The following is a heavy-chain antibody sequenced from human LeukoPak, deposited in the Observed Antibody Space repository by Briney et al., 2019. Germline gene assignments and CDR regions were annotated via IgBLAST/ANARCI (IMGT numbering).Heavy chain of an antibody. CDR1: GGTFSSYA. V-gene: IGHV1-69*05. J-gene: IGHJ4*02. CDR2: IIPIFGTA. CDR3: ARDGGASAAARSFDY. D-gene: IGHD6-13*01. Sequence: SVKVSCKASGGTFSSYAISWVRQAPGQGLEWMGGIIPIFGTANYAQKFQGRVTITTDESTSTAYMELSSLRSEDTAVYYCARDGGASAAARSFDYWGQGTLVTVSS.